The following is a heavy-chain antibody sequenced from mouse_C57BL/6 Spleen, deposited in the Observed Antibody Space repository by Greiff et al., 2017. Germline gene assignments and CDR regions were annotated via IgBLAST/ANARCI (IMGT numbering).Heavy chain of an antibody. V-gene: IGHV14-4*01. Sequence: VQLQQSGAELVRPGASVKLSCTASGFNIKDDYMHWVKQRPEQGLEWIGWIDPENGDTEYASKFQGKATITADTSSNTAYLQLSSLTSEDTAVYFCTTDEYDRPLAYWGQGTLVTVSA. CDR2: IDPENGDT. CDR1: GFNIKDDY. CDR3: TTDEYDRPLAY. J-gene: IGHJ3*01. D-gene: IGHD2-4*01.